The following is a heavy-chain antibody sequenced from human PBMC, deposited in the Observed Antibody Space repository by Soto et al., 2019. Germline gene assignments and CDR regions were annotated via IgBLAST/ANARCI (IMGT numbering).Heavy chain of an antibody. CDR1: GFIINNYA. CDR3: ARRQDFGGPHYYYGMDV. Sequence: QVQLVESGGGVVQPGRSLRVSCAASGFIINNYAMHWVRQTPGKGLELVAVISYDGSNKYYADSVKGRFTISRDNSKNTLYIQMNNLRPDDSAVYYCARRQDFGGPHYYYGMDVWGQGTTVTVSS. V-gene: IGHV3-30*04. J-gene: IGHJ6*02. D-gene: IGHD3-3*01. CDR2: ISYDGSNK.